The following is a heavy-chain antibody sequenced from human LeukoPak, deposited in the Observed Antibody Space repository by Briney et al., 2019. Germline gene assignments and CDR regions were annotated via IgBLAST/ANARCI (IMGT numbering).Heavy chain of an antibody. Sequence: PGGSLRLSCAVSGFTFTDYWMSWVRQAPGKGLEWVANIKQDGSEKDYVDSVKGRFTVSRDNFKNSLYLQMNSLRAEDTAVYYCARGWQLLEYWGQGTPVTVSS. CDR1: GFTFTDYW. CDR3: ARGWQLLEY. CDR2: IKQDGSEK. J-gene: IGHJ4*02. V-gene: IGHV3-7*01. D-gene: IGHD1-26*01.